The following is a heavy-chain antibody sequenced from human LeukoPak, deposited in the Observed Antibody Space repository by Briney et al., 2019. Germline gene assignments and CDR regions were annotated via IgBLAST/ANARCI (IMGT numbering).Heavy chain of an antibody. D-gene: IGHD3-22*01. V-gene: IGHV1-18*01. CDR3: ARDQSVVITYYFDY. Sequence: GASVKVSCKASGYTFTSYGISWVRQAPGQGLEWMGWISAYNGNTNYAQKLQGRVAMTTDTSTSTAYMELRSLRSDDTAVCYCARDQSVVITYYFDYWGQGTLVTVSS. J-gene: IGHJ4*02. CDR1: GYTFTSYG. CDR2: ISAYNGNT.